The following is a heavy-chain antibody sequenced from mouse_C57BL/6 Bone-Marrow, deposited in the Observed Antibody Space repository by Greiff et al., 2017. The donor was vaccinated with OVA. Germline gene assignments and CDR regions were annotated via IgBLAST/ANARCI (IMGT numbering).Heavy chain of an antibody. J-gene: IGHJ2*01. CDR1: GYTFTSYT. V-gene: IGHV1-4*01. CDR2: INPSSGYT. D-gene: IGHD1-1*01. CDR3: ARRGTTVVARGYYFDY. Sequence: QVQLKESGAELARPGASVKMSCKASGYTFTSYTMHWVKQRPGQGLEWIGYINPSSGYTKYNQKFKDKATLTADKSSSTAYMQLSSLTSEDSAVYYCARRGTTVVARGYYFDYWGQGTTLTVSS.